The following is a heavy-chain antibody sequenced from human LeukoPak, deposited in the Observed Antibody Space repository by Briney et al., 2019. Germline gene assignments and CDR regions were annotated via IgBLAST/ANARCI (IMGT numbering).Heavy chain of an antibody. CDR2: ISGSGNRT. Sequence: PGGSLRLSCAASGFTFSDAWMSWVRQAPGKGLEWVSTISGSGNRTYYANSVKGRFTLSRDKSKNTVYLQMNSLRVEETAVYYCARVQYGYVSGSYRTIFDFWGQGSLVTVSP. D-gene: IGHD3-10*01. V-gene: IGHV3-23*01. CDR1: GFTFSDAW. CDR3: ARVQYGYVSGSYRTIFDF. J-gene: IGHJ4*02.